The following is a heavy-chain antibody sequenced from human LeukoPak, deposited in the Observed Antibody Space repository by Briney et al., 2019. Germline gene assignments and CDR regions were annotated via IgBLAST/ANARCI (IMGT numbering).Heavy chain of an antibody. J-gene: IGHJ4*02. Sequence: PGGSLRLSCAASGFTSYSYSMNWVRPAPGKGLEWVSCITSSSNYIYYADSVKGRFTISRDNAKNSLYLQMNSLRAEDTAVYYCARGGVYSSRGIDYWGQGTLVSVSS. CDR3: ARGGVYSSRGIDY. D-gene: IGHD6-13*01. CDR1: GFTSYSYS. V-gene: IGHV3-21*01. CDR2: ITSSSNYI.